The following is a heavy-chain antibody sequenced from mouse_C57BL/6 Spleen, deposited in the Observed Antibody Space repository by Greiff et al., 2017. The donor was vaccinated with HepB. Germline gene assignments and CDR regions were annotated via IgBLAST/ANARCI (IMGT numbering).Heavy chain of an antibody. CDR1: GYAFSSSW. D-gene: IGHD1-1*01. J-gene: IGHJ2*01. CDR2: IYPGDGDT. Sequence: VQGVESGPELVKPGASVKISCKASGYAFSSSWMNWVKQRPGKGLEWIGRIYPGDGDTNYNGKFKGKATLTADKSSSTAYMQLSSLTSEDSAVYFCARPSITTVAFDYWGQGTTLTVSS. V-gene: IGHV1-82*01. CDR3: ARPSITTVAFDY.